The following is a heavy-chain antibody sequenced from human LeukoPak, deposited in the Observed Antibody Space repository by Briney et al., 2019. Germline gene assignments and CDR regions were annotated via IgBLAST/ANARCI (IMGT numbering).Heavy chain of an antibody. CDR2: ISGSGGST. CDR3: AKKLVTMIVVPPHYFDY. CDR1: GFTFSSYA. J-gene: IGHJ4*02. D-gene: IGHD3-22*01. Sequence: PGGSLRLSCAAPGFTFSSYAMSWVRQAPGKGLEWVSAISGSGGSTYYADSVKGRFTISRDNSKNTLYLQMNSLRAEDTAVYYCAKKLVTMIVVPPHYFDYWGQGTLVTVSS. V-gene: IGHV3-23*01.